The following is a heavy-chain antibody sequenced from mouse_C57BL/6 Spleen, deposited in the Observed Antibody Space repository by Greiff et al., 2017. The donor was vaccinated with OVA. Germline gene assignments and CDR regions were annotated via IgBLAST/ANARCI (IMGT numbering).Heavy chain of an antibody. CDR1: GYAFSSSW. J-gene: IGHJ3*01. CDR3: ASKEGGACFAY. CDR2: IYPGDGDT. V-gene: IGHV1-82*01. Sequence: VQLQESGPELVKPGASVKISCKASGYAFSSSWMNWVKQRPGKGLEWIGRIYPGDGDTNYNGKFKGKATLTADKSSSTAYMQLSSLTSEDSAVYFCASKEGGACFAYWGQGTLVTVSA.